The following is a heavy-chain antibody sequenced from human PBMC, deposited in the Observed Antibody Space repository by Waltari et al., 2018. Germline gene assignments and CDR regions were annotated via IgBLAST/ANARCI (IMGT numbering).Heavy chain of an antibody. D-gene: IGHD2-2*01. V-gene: IGHV1-2*02. CDR1: GYTFTGYY. J-gene: IGHJ5*02. Sequence: QVQLVQSGAEVTKPGASVKVSCKASGYTFTGYYMHWVRQAPGQGLEWMGWINPNRGGQNSAQKFQGRVTMTRDTSISTAYMELSRLRSDDTAVYYCARAPGSTSCKFDPWGQGTLVTVSS. CDR2: INPNRGGQ. CDR3: ARAPGSTSCKFDP.